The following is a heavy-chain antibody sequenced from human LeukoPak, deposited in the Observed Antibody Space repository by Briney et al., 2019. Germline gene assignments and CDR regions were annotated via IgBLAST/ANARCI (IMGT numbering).Heavy chain of an antibody. CDR1: GGSISSSSYY. CDR2: IYYSGST. CDR3: ARDGAGSTVTIN. J-gene: IGHJ4*02. V-gene: IGHV4-39*07. D-gene: IGHD4-17*01. Sequence: HPSETLSLTCTVSGGSISSSSYYWGWIRQPPGKGLEWIGSIYYSGSTYYNPSLKSRVTISVDTSKNQFSLKLSSVTAADTAVYYCARDGAGSTVTINWGQGTLVTVSS.